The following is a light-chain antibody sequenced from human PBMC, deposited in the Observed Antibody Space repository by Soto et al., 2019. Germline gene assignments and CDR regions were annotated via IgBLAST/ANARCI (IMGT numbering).Light chain of an antibody. V-gene: IGKV3-11*01. Sequence: ETVLTQSPATLSLSPGERATLSCRASQSISSYLAWYQQKPGQAPRLLIYDASNRATGIPARFSGSGSGTDFTLTISSLEPEDVAVYYCQHRSNWWTFGQGTKVEIK. J-gene: IGKJ1*01. CDR3: QHRSNWWT. CDR2: DAS. CDR1: QSISSY.